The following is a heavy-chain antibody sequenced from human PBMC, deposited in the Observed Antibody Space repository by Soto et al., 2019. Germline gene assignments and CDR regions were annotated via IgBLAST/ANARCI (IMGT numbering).Heavy chain of an antibody. CDR3: ARGVTVFGLVSRFWFDP. CDR1: GGSISGGHCS. D-gene: IGHD3-3*01. Sequence: SETLSLTCTVSGGSISGGHCSWSWVRQSPGKGLEWIGHIYNSGITYYNPSLKSRVVISIDTSRNQFSLRLNSLTAADRAVYFCARGVTVFGLVSRFWFDPWGQGTVVTVSS. V-gene: IGHV4-30-4*01. CDR2: IYNSGIT. J-gene: IGHJ5*02.